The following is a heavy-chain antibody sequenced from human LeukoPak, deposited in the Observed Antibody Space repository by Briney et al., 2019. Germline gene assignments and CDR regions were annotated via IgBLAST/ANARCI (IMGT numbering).Heavy chain of an antibody. J-gene: IGHJ4*02. CDR2: IYSGGST. D-gene: IGHD5-24*01. CDR1: GFTVSSNY. Sequence: GESLRLSCAASGFTVSSNYMSWVRQAPGKGLEWVSVIYSGGSTYYADSVKGRFTISRDNSKNTLYLQMNSLRAEDTAVYYCARDSGRDGYKYWGQGTLVTVSS. V-gene: IGHV3-66*02. CDR3: ARDSGRDGYKY.